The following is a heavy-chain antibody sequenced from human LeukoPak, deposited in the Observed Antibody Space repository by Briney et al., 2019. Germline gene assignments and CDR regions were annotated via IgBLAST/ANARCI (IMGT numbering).Heavy chain of an antibody. CDR2: GNYDGSRI. CDR1: GGTFSSYW. Sequence: PGGSLRLSCAASGGTFSSYWMHWVRQAPGKGLVWVSRGNYDGSRIGYADSVKRRFTISGDTAKTTLYLQMNSLRAEDTAVYYCAREYGVAQEEWGQGTLVTVSS. J-gene: IGHJ4*02. CDR3: AREYGVAQEE. V-gene: IGHV3-74*01. D-gene: IGHD2-15*01.